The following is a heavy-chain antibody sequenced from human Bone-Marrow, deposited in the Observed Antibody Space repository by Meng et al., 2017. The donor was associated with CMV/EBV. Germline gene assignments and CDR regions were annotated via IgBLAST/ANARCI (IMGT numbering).Heavy chain of an antibody. CDR2: IHHSGST. Sequence: SETLSLTCIVSGYSISSGYYWGWIRQPPGKGLEWIGSIHHSGSTYYNPSLKSRVTISLDTSKNQFSLKLSSVTAADTAVYYCARLPTYCTNGVCYPDYWGQGTLVTVSS. CDR1: GYSISSGYY. V-gene: IGHV4-38-2*02. CDR3: ARLPTYCTNGVCYPDY. J-gene: IGHJ4*02. D-gene: IGHD2-8*01.